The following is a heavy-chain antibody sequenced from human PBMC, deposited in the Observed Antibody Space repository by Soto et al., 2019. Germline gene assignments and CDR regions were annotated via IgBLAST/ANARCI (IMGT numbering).Heavy chain of an antibody. D-gene: IGHD6-6*01. Sequence: QVQLVQSGAEVKKPGSSVKVSCKASGGTFSSYAISWVRQAPGQGLEWMGGIIPIFGTANYAQKFQGRVTITADESTSTASMELSSMRSEDKAVYYCSRGARPRIAARYAFDIWGQGTMVTVSS. CDR2: IIPIFGTA. CDR3: SRGARPRIAARYAFDI. V-gene: IGHV1-69*01. J-gene: IGHJ3*02. CDR1: GGTFSSYA.